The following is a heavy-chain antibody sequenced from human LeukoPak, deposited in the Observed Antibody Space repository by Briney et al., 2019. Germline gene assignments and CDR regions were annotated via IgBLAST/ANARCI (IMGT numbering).Heavy chain of an antibody. J-gene: IGHJ6*03. Sequence: GGSLRLSCVASGFTFSDSWMSWVRQVPGKGLQWVANIDQDGREKNYVDSVKGRFTISRDNGKNSLYLEMDSLRAEDTAVYYCAKGYGGNYYYYYMDVWGKGTTVTVSS. V-gene: IGHV3-7*01. CDR2: IDQDGREK. D-gene: IGHD4-23*01. CDR3: AKGYGGNYYYYYMDV. CDR1: GFTFSDSW.